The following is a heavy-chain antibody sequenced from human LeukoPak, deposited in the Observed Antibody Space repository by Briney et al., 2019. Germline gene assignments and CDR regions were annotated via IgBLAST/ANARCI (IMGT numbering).Heavy chain of an antibody. Sequence: GSSVKVSCKASGGTFSSYAISWVRQAPGQGLEWMGGIIPIFGTANYARKFQGRVTITTDESTSTAYMELSSLRSEDTAVYYCARDRYSSSISIFIWGQGTLVTVSS. D-gene: IGHD6-6*01. CDR2: IIPIFGTA. J-gene: IGHJ4*02. V-gene: IGHV1-69*05. CDR1: GGTFSSYA. CDR3: ARDRYSSSISIFI.